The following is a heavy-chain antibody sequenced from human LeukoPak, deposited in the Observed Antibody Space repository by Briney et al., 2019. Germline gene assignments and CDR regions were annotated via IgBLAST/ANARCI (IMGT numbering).Heavy chain of an antibody. V-gene: IGHV3-21*01. CDR2: ISSSSSYI. Sequence: PGGSLRLSRAASGFTFSSYGMNWVRQAPGKGLEWVSSISSSSSYIYYADSVKGRFTISRDDAKNSLYLQMNSLRAEDTAVYYCARGPLWWLTAGAYFDYWGQGTLVTVSS. D-gene: IGHD4/OR15-4a*01. J-gene: IGHJ4*02. CDR3: ARGPLWWLTAGAYFDY. CDR1: GFTFSSYG.